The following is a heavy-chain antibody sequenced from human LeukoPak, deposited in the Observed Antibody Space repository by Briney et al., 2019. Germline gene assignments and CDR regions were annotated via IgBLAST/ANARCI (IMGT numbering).Heavy chain of an antibody. CDR1: GGSISSGGYY. J-gene: IGHJ4*02. V-gene: IGHV4-31*03. D-gene: IGHD6-19*01. Sequence: SETLSLTCTVSGGSISSGGYYWSWIRQHPGKGLEWIGYIYYSGSTYYNPSLKSRVTISVDTSKNQFSLKLSSVTAADTAVYYCARRGPQWLDKGLWYFDYWGQGTLVTVSS. CDR2: IYYSGST. CDR3: ARRGPQWLDKGLWYFDY.